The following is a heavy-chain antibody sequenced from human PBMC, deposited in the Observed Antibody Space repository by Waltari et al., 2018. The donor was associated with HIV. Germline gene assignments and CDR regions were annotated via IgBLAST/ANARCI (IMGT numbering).Heavy chain of an antibody. D-gene: IGHD1-26*01. CDR2: MSGVGGST. Sequence: EVQLVESGGGLVKPGGSLRLSCAAYGFTFSSYAMSWVRQAPGKGLDWVSAMSGVGGSTYYADSVKGRFTISRDNSKITLYLQMNSLRAEDMAVYYCAKDHYPDYFDYWGQGTLVTVSS. CDR3: AKDHYPDYFDY. CDR1: GFTFSSYA. V-gene: IGHV3-23*04. J-gene: IGHJ4*02.